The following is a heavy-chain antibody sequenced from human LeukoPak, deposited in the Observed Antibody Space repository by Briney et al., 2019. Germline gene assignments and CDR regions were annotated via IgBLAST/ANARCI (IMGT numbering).Heavy chain of an antibody. CDR2: IYYSGST. D-gene: IGHD3-16*01. V-gene: IGHV4-61*01. CDR1: GGSVSSGSYH. Sequence: SETLSLTCTVSGGSVSSGSYHWSWIRQPPGKGLEWIGYIYYSGSTNYNPSLKSRVTISVDTSKNQFSLKLSSVTAADTAVYYCARDWGGYYYFDYWGQGTLVTVSS. J-gene: IGHJ4*02. CDR3: ARDWGGYYYFDY.